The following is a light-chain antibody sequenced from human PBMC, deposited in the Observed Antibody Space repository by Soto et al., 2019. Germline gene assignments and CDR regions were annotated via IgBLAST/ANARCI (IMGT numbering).Light chain of an antibody. J-gene: IGLJ2*01. CDR3: SSYTSSSTLVV. Sequence: QSALTQPASVSGSPGQSITISCTGTSGDVGGSNYVSWYQQHPGKSPKLMIYDVSNRPSGVSNRFSGCKSGNTASLTISGLQAEDEADYYCSSYTSSSTLVVFGEGTKVTVL. CDR1: SGDVGGSNY. V-gene: IGLV2-14*01. CDR2: DVS.